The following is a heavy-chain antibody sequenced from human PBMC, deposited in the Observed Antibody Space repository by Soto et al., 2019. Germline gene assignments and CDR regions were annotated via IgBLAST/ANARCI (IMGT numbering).Heavy chain of an antibody. J-gene: IGHJ4*02. Sequence: PGGSLRLSCAASGFTFSGSAMHWVRQASGKGLEWVGRVRSKGNNYATEYNASVKGRFTISRDDSKNTAYLEMNSLKTEDTAVYYCTRFAYSSWYFFDYWGQGTLVTVSS. V-gene: IGHV3-73*01. CDR3: TRFAYSSWYFFDY. D-gene: IGHD6-13*01. CDR1: GFTFSGSA. CDR2: VRSKGNNYAT.